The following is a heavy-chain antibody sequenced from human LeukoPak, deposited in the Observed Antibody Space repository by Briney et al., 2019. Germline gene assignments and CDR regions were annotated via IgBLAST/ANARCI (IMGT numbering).Heavy chain of an antibody. Sequence: GRSLRLSCAASGFTFSSYGMHWVRQAPGKGLEWVAVIWYDGSNKYYADSVKGRFTISRDNSKNTLYLQMNSPRAEDTAVYYCAREQGDGDYRYFDYWGQGTLVTVSS. V-gene: IGHV3-33*01. CDR1: GFTFSSYG. D-gene: IGHD4-17*01. CDR2: IWYDGSNK. J-gene: IGHJ4*02. CDR3: AREQGDGDYRYFDY.